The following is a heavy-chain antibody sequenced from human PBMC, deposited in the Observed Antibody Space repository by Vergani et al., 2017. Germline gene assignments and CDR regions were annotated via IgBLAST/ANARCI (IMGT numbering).Heavy chain of an antibody. CDR3: VVAATKYYFDY. J-gene: IGHJ4*02. CDR1: GYTFPDYY. V-gene: IGHV1-69-2*01. D-gene: IGHD2-15*01. CDR2: VDPEDGET. Sequence: EVQLVQSGAEVKKPGATVNIYCKVSGYTFPDYYMHWVQQAPGKGLEWMGLVDPEDGETIYAEKFQGRVTITADTSTDTAYMELSSLRSEDTAVYYCVVAATKYYFDYGGQGTLVTVSS.